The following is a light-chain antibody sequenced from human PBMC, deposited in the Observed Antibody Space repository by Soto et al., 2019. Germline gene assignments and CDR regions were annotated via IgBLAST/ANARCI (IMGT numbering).Light chain of an antibody. Sequence: ILMTQSPGPLSLSPGERATLSCGASQSVSNNYLAWYQQQPGQAPRPLIYGASNRATGIPDRLSGSASGTEFTLTISRLEPEDFAVYYCQQYGSSPRTFGQGTKVDI. CDR3: QQYGSSPRT. J-gene: IGKJ1*01. CDR1: QSVSNNY. CDR2: GAS. V-gene: IGKV3-20*01.